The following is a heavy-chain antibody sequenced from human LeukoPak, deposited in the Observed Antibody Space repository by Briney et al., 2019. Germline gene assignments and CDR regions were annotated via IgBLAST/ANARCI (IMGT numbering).Heavy chain of an antibody. CDR1: GGSISSYY. J-gene: IGHJ5*02. CDR3: AREGRYYYDSNWFDP. Sequence: SSETLSLTCTVSGGSISSYYWSWIRQPPGKGLEWIGYIYYSGSTNYNPSLKSRVTISVDTSKNQFSLKLSSVTAAGTAVYYCAREGRYYYDSNWFDPWGQGTLVTVSS. V-gene: IGHV4-59*01. D-gene: IGHD3-22*01. CDR2: IYYSGST.